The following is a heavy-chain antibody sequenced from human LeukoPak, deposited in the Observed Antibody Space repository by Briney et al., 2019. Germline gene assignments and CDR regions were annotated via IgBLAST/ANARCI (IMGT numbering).Heavy chain of an antibody. CDR1: GFTFDDYA. CDR2: IFLNSGSI. J-gene: IGHJ4*02. V-gene: IGHV3-9*01. CDR3: AKAGIQGVKGPFDY. D-gene: IGHD5-18*01. Sequence: PGGSLRVSCVSSGFTFDDYAMHSVRQAPGRGVGWVSGIFLNSGSIDYADSVKGRFTISRDNAKNSLYLQMNSLRAEDTALYYCAKAGIQGVKGPFDYWGQGTLVTVSS.